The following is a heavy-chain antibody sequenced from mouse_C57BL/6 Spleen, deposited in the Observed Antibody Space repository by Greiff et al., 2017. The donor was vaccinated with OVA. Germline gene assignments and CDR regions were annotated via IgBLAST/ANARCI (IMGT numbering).Heavy chain of an antibody. V-gene: IGHV1-4*01. D-gene: IGHD2-5*01. Sequence: VQLQQSGAELARPGASVKMSCKASGYTFTSYTMHWVKQRPGQGLEWIGYINPSSGYTKYNQKFKDKATLTADKSSSTAYMQLSSLTSEDSAVYYCARSNSNYLYYYAMDYWGQGTSVTVSS. CDR3: ARSNSNYLYYYAMDY. J-gene: IGHJ4*01. CDR1: GYTFTSYT. CDR2: INPSSGYT.